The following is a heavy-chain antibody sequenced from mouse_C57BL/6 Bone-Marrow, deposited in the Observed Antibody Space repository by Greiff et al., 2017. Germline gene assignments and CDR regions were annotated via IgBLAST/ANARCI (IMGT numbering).Heavy chain of an antibody. CDR3: ARHDGYYAYYAMDY. D-gene: IGHD2-3*01. Sequence: EVTLVESGGDLVKPGGSLKLSCAASGFTFSSYGMSWVRQTPDKRLEWVATISSGGIYTYYPDSVKGRFTISRDNAKNTLYLQMSSLKSEDTAMYYCARHDGYYAYYAMDYWGQGTSGTVSS. CDR2: ISSGGIYT. J-gene: IGHJ4*01. V-gene: IGHV5-6*01. CDR1: GFTFSSYG.